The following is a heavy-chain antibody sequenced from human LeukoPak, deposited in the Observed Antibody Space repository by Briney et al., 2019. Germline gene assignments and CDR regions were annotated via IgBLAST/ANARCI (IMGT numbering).Heavy chain of an antibody. J-gene: IGHJ4*02. CDR1: GYTLTELS. V-gene: IGHV1-24*01. CDR2: FDPEDGET. D-gene: IGHD3-9*01. Sequence: ASVKVSCKVSGYTLTELSMHWVRQAPGKGLEGMGGFDPEDGETIYAQKFQGRVTMTEDTSTDTAYMELSSLRSEDTAVYYCATGLRYFDWFTNYYFDYWGQGTLVTVSS. CDR3: ATGLRYFDWFTNYYFDY.